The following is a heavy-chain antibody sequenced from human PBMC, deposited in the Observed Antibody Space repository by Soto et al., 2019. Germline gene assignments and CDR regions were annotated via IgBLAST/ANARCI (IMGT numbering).Heavy chain of an antibody. D-gene: IGHD5-12*01. CDR3: ARHRSGCPFDY. V-gene: IGHV1-2*02. J-gene: IGHJ4*02. Sequence: ASVKVSCKDSGYTFTGYYMHWVRQAPGQGLEWIGWINHNSSSTNYAQKFKGMVTMTSNTNINTSYMELSRLRADNTAVYCCARHRSGCPFDYWGQGTLVTVSS. CDR1: GYTFTGYY. CDR2: INHNSSST.